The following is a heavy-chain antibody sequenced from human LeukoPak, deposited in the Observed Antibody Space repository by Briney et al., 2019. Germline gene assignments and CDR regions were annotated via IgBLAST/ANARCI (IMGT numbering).Heavy chain of an antibody. CDR2: ISWNSGSI. CDR1: GFTFDDYA. J-gene: IGHJ5*02. D-gene: IGHD6-13*01. Sequence: GGSLRLSCAASGFTFDDYAMHWVRQAPGKGLEWVSGISWNSGSIGYADSVKGRFTISRDNAKNSLYLQMNSLRAEDTAVYYCARDLHSSSWYYNWFDPWGQGTLVTVSS. V-gene: IGHV3-9*01. CDR3: ARDLHSSSWYYNWFDP.